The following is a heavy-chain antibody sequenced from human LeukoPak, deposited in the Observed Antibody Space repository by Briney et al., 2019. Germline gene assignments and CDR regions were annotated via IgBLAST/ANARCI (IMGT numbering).Heavy chain of an antibody. J-gene: IGHJ1*01. CDR2: INWNGGST. CDR3: ARGIVGARGAEYFQH. Sequence: SGGSLRLSCAASGFTFSSYSMNWVRQAPGKGLEWVSGINWNGGSTGYADSVKGRFTISRDNAKNSLYLQMNSLRAEDTALYYCARGIVGARGAEYFQHWGQGTLVTVSS. CDR1: GFTFSSYS. V-gene: IGHV3-20*04. D-gene: IGHD1-26*01.